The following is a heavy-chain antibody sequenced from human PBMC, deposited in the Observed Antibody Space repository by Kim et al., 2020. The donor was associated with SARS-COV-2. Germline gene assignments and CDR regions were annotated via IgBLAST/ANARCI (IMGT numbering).Heavy chain of an antibody. CDR2: IWYDGSNK. V-gene: IGHV3-33*01. Sequence: GGSLRLSCAASGFTFSSYGMHWVRQAPGKGLEWVAVIWYDGSNKYYADSVKGRFTISRDNSKNTLYLQMNSLRAEDTAVYYCARDPVLGRKNYYGYGRAFDIWGQGTMVTVSS. CDR1: GFTFSSYG. J-gene: IGHJ3*02. D-gene: IGHD3-10*01. CDR3: ARDPVLGRKNYYGYGRAFDI.